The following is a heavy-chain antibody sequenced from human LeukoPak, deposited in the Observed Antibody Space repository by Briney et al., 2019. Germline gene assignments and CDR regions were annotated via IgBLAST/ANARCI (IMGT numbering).Heavy chain of an antibody. J-gene: IGHJ5*02. V-gene: IGHV3-21*01. CDR1: GFTFSSYS. CDR3: ARSRSIAARPTPPRGWFDP. D-gene: IGHD6-6*01. CDR2: ISSSSSYI. Sequence: GGSLRLSCAASGFTFSSYSMNWVRQAPGKGLEWVSSISSSSSYIYYADSVKGRSTISRDNAKNSLHLQMNSLRAEDTAVYYCARSRSIAARPTPPRGWFDPWGQGTLVTVSS.